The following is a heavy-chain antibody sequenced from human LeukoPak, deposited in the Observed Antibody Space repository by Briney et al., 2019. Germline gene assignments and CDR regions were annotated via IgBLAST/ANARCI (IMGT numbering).Heavy chain of an antibody. CDR1: GGSISSGGYS. J-gene: IGHJ2*01. CDR2: IYHSGST. D-gene: IGHD2-2*01. CDR3: ARAAIVVVPAATDYWYFDL. Sequence: SETLSLTCAVSGGSISSGGYSWSWIRQPPGKGLEWIGYIYHSGSTYYNPSLKSRVTISVDTSKNQFSLKLSSVTAADTAVYYCARAAIVVVPAATDYWYFDLWGRGTLVTVSS. V-gene: IGHV4-30-2*05.